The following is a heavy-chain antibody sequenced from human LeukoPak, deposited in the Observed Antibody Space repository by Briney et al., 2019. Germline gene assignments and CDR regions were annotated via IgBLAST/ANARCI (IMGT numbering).Heavy chain of an antibody. D-gene: IGHD7-27*01. Sequence: PGGSLRLSCAASGFSFSSYWMSWVRQAPGKGLEWVANVKPDGREKSYVDSVKGRFTISRDNAKNSLYLQMNSLRAEDTAVYYCARGLGWFDPWGRGTLVTGSS. CDR3: ARGLGWFDP. J-gene: IGHJ5*02. CDR2: VKPDGREK. CDR1: GFSFSSYW. V-gene: IGHV3-7*04.